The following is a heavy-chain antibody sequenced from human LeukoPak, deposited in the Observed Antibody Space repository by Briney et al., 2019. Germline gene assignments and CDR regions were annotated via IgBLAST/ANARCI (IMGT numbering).Heavy chain of an antibody. J-gene: IGHJ4*02. V-gene: IGHV3-7*01. CDR3: ARVESSWELLFDY. CDR1: GFTFSSYW. D-gene: IGHD1-26*01. CDR2: IKQDGSEK. Sequence: GGSLRLSCAASGFTFSSYWMSWVRQAPGKGLEWVANIKQDGSEKYYVDSVKGRFTISRDNAKNSLYLQMNSLRAEDTAVYCCARVESSWELLFDYWGQGTLVTVSS.